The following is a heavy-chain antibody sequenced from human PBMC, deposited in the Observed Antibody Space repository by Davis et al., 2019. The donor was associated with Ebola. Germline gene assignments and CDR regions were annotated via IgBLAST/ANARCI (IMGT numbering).Heavy chain of an antibody. J-gene: IGHJ4*02. CDR3: ARHGRGTIFGVVIP. V-gene: IGHV4-4*07. CDR1: GGSISSYY. D-gene: IGHD3-3*01. Sequence: SETLSLTCTVSGGSISSYYWSWIRQPAGKGLEWIGRIYTSGSTNYNPSLKSRVTMSVDTSKKQFSLKLSSLTAADTAVYYCARHGRGTIFGVVIPWGQGTLVTVSS. CDR2: IYTSGST.